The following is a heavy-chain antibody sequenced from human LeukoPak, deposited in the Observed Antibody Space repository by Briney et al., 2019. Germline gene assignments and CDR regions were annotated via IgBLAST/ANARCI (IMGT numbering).Heavy chain of an antibody. CDR3: ARRLRGYSGYEARGHFDY. V-gene: IGHV4-34*01. CDR1: GGSFSGYY. CDR2: INHSGST. J-gene: IGHJ4*02. Sequence: PSETLSLTCAVYGGSFSGYYWSWIRQPPGKGLEWIGEINHSGSTNYNPSLKSRVTISVDTSKNQFSLKLSSVTAADTAVYYCARRLRGYSGYEARGHFDYWGQGTLVTVSS. D-gene: IGHD5-12*01.